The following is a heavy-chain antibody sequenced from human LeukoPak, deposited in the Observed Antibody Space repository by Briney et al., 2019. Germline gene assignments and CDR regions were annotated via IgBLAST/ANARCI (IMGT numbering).Heavy chain of an antibody. CDR1: GFTFSSYE. V-gene: IGHV3-48*03. CDR3: AKSTAVADRRDAFDI. Sequence: GGSLRLSCAPSGFTFSSYEMNWVRQAPGKGLEWVSYISGSGSTIYYADSVQGRFTISRDNAKNSLYLQMNSLRAEDTAVYYCAKSTAVADRRDAFDIWGEGRMVTVSS. CDR2: ISGSGSTI. D-gene: IGHD6-19*01. J-gene: IGHJ3*02.